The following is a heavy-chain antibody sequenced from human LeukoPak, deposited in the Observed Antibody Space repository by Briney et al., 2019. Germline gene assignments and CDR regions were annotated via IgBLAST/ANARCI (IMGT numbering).Heavy chain of an antibody. CDR2: IHTSGST. Sequence: SQTLSLTCTVSGGSISSGTYYWTWIRQPAGKGLKWIGRIHTSGSTNYNPSLKSRVTISIDTSQNQISLKLSSVTAADTAVYYCTRGSRYCTSTTCYHWFDPWGQGTLVTVSS. V-gene: IGHV4-61*02. CDR3: TRGSRYCTSTTCYHWFDP. CDR1: GGSISSGTYY. J-gene: IGHJ5*02. D-gene: IGHD2-2*01.